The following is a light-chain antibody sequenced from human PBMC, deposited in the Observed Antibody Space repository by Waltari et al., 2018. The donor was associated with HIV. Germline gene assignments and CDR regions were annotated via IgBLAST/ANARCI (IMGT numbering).Light chain of an antibody. J-gene: IGLJ2*01. CDR1: SSDVGGYNY. CDR2: DVT. CDR3: SSYTTSRTVV. Sequence: QSALTQPASVSGSPGQSITISFTGTSSDVGGYNYVSWYQQHPGKAPKLMVYDVTNRPSGVSNRFSGSKSGNTAFLTISGLQAEDEADYYCSSYTTSRTVVFGGGTKLTVL. V-gene: IGLV2-14*03.